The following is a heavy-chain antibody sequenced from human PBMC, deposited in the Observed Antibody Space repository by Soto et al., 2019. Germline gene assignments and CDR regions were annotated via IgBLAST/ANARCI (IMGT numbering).Heavy chain of an antibody. CDR3: ARIDSDF. V-gene: IGHV1-3*01. CDR1: GYTFTSKT. Sequence: QVQLVQSGAEVKKPGASVKISCKTSGYTFTSKTIHWVRQAPGQRLEWMGWITAGNGNTKYSQNFQGRVTITRDTSASTAYMELSSLRSEDTAVYYCARIDSDFWGQGTLVTVSS. J-gene: IGHJ4*02. CDR2: ITAGNGNT.